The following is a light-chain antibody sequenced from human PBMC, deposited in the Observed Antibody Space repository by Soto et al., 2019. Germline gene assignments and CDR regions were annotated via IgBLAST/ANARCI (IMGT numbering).Light chain of an antibody. V-gene: IGLV2-8*01. CDR1: SSDVGGYNY. CDR2: DVN. Sequence: QSVLTQPPSASGSPGQSVTISCTGTSSDVGGYNYVSWYQQHPGKAPKLMIFDVNKRPSGVPDRSSGSKSGNTASLTVSGLQAEDEADYYCVSYAGSNTVVFGGGTKLTVL. J-gene: IGLJ2*01. CDR3: VSYAGSNTVV.